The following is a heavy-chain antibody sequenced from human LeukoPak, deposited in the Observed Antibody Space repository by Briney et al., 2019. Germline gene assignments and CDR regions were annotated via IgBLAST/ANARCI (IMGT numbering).Heavy chain of an antibody. D-gene: IGHD3-22*01. CDR2: FYYSGST. CDR3: ARGTTSNYYDSSGYGFDY. CDR1: GGSISRGGYS. J-gene: IGHJ4*02. V-gene: IGHV4-30-4*07. Sequence: SETLSLTCAVSGGSISRGGYSWSWIRQPPGKGLEWIGYFYYSGSTYYNPSLKSRVTISVDTSKNQFSLKLSSVTAADTAVYYCARGTTSNYYDSSGYGFDYWGQGTLVTVSS.